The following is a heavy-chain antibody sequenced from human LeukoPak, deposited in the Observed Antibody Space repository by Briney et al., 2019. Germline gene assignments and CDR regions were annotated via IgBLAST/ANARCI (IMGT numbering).Heavy chain of an antibody. CDR1: GFTFGTHA. D-gene: IGHD1-14*01. Sequence: PGGSLRLSCAASGFTFGTHAMTWVRQAPGKGLEWVSAIGASGVSAYYADSVMGRFTISRDNSKNTLYLQMYRLRAEDTAMYYCAKEPAVWGQGTLVTVSS. CDR3: AKEPAV. CDR2: IGASGVSA. J-gene: IGHJ4*02. V-gene: IGHV3-23*01.